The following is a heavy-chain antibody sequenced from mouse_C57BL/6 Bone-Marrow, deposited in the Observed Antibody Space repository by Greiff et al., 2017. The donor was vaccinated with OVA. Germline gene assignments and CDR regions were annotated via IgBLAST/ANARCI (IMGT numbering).Heavy chain of an antibody. Sequence: VQLQQSGAELARPGASVKLSCKASGYTFTSHGISWVKQRTGQGLEWIGEIYPRSGNTYYNEKFKGKATLTADKSSSTAYMELRSLTSEDSAVYFCARRRTIYYGYDWYFDVWGTGTTVTVSS. CDR2: IYPRSGNT. V-gene: IGHV1-81*01. CDR3: ARRRTIYYGYDWYFDV. D-gene: IGHD2-2*01. J-gene: IGHJ1*03. CDR1: GYTFTSHG.